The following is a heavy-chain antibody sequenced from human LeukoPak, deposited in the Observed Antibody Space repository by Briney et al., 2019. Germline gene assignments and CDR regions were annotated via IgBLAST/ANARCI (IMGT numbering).Heavy chain of an antibody. CDR2: ISSNGGRT. J-gene: IGHJ4*02. D-gene: IGHD1-26*01. CDR3: ARFYANEWALPH. CDR1: GFTFSRNA. Sequence: PGGSLRLSCAASGFTFSRNAMSWVRQAPGKGLEWVSGISSNGGRTYYADSVKGRFTISSDNSKNTLYLQMNSLRAEDTAVYYCARFYANEWALPHWGQGTLVTVSS. V-gene: IGHV3-23*01.